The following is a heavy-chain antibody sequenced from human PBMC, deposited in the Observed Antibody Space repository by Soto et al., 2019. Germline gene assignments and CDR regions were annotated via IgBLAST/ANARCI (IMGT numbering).Heavy chain of an antibody. CDR3: ARVGGDYYGSGSYDGMDV. Sequence: SETLSLTCAVYGGSFSGYYWSWIRQPPGKGLEWIGEINHSGSTNYNPSLKSRVTISVDTSKNQFSLKLSSVTAADTAVYYCARVGGDYYGSGSYDGMDVWGQGTTVTVSS. D-gene: IGHD3-10*01. V-gene: IGHV4-34*01. CDR2: INHSGST. J-gene: IGHJ6*02. CDR1: GGSFSGYY.